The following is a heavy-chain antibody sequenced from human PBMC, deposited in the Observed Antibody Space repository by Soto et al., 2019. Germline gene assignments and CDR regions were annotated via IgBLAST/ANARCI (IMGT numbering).Heavy chain of an antibody. Sequence: QVQLQESGPGLVKASQTLSLTCTVSGGSISSGGYYWSWIRQHPGKGLEWIGYIYNSGSTYFNPSLKSRGTMSEGTAKNQFSRKFSYVTAADTAGYSCARDPAHWGQGTLVTVSS. CDR3: ARDPAH. CDR2: IYNSGST. J-gene: IGHJ4*02. V-gene: IGHV4-31*03. CDR1: GGSISSGGYY.